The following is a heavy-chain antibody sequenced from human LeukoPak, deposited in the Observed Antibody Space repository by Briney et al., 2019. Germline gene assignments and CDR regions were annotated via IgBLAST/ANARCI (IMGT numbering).Heavy chain of an antibody. CDR3: AREGSDGYLFDY. D-gene: IGHD3-16*01. CDR1: GGSFSSGGYY. CDR2: ISYSGST. J-gene: IGHJ4*02. Sequence: SETLSLTCTVSGGSFSSGGYYWSWIRQHPGKGLEWIGYISYSGSTYYNPSLKSRVTISLDTSKNQFSLKLSSVTPEDTAVYYCAREGSDGYLFDYWGQGSLVTISS. V-gene: IGHV4-31*03.